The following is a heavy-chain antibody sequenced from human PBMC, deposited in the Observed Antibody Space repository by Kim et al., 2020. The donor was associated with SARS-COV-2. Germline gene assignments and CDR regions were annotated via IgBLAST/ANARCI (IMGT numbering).Heavy chain of an antibody. CDR1: GFTFSSYS. CDR3: ARGTLRYFDTLYPLDY. V-gene: IGHV3-21*01. Sequence: GGSLRLSCAASGFTFSSYSMNWVRQAPGKGLEWVSSISSSSSYIYYADSVKGRFTISRDNAKNSLYLQMNSLRAEDTAVYYCARGTLRYFDTLYPLDYWGQGTLVTVSS. D-gene: IGHD3-9*01. J-gene: IGHJ4*02. CDR2: ISSSSSYI.